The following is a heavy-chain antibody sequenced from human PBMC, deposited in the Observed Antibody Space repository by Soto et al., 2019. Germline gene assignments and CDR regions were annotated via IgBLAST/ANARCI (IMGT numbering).Heavy chain of an antibody. Sequence: GGSLRLSCAASGFTFDDYAMHWVRQAPGKGLEWVSGISWNSGSIGYADSVKGRFTISRDNAKNSLYLQMNSLRAEDTAVYYCARSSTGYCSGGSCPPTFDPWGQGTLVTVSS. J-gene: IGHJ5*02. CDR2: ISWNSGSI. V-gene: IGHV3-9*01. CDR1: GFTFDDYA. CDR3: ARSSTGYCSGGSCPPTFDP. D-gene: IGHD2-15*01.